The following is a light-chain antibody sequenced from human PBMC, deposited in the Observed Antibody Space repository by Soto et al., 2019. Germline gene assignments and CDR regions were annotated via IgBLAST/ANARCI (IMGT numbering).Light chain of an antibody. CDR3: QQSYSTPQYT. J-gene: IGKJ2*01. CDR2: AAY. Sequence: DIQMTQSPSSLSASVGDRVTITCRASQSISSYLNWYQQKPGKAPNLLIYAAYSLQSGVPSRFSGSGSGTDFTLNISSQQPEDFATYYCQQSYSTPQYTFGQGTKLEIK. V-gene: IGKV1-39*01. CDR1: QSISSY.